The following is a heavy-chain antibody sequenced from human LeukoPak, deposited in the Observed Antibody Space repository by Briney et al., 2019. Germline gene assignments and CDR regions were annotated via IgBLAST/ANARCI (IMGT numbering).Heavy chain of an antibody. D-gene: IGHD3-16*01. Sequence: ASVKVSCKVSGYTLTELSMHWVRQAPGQGLEWMGWINPNSGGTNYAQKFQGRVTMTRDTSISTAYMELSRLRSDDTAAYYCASSRIMYYYYMDVWGKGTTVTVSS. J-gene: IGHJ6*03. CDR1: GYTLTELS. CDR3: ASSRIMYYYYMDV. V-gene: IGHV1-2*02. CDR2: INPNSGGT.